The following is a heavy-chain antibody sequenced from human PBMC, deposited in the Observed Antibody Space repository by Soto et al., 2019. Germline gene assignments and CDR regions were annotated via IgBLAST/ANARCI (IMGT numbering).Heavy chain of an antibody. D-gene: IGHD3-9*01. J-gene: IGHJ4*02. CDR3: GRLEGLATISYYFDY. Sequence: PSETLSLTRTVSGHSVGSSSYYWGWVRQPPGKGLEWIGSVYYSGSTYYNPSLESRVTISVDKSKNQFSLKLMSLSAADTAVYYCGRLEGLATISYYFDYWGQGALVTVSS. V-gene: IGHV4-39*01. CDR2: VYYSGST. CDR1: GHSVGSSSYY.